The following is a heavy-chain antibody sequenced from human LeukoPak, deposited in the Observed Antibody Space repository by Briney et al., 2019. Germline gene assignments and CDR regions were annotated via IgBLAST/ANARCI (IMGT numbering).Heavy chain of an antibody. D-gene: IGHD2-21*02. CDR1: GYTFTSYY. CDR2: IIPIFGTA. Sequence: ASVKVSCKASGYTFTSYYMHWVRQAPGQGLEWMGRIIPIFGTANYAQKFQGRVTITTDESTSTAYMELSSLRSEDTAVYYCARSNLAYCGGDCYFDYWGQGTLVTVSS. CDR3: ARSNLAYCGGDCYFDY. J-gene: IGHJ4*02. V-gene: IGHV1-69*05.